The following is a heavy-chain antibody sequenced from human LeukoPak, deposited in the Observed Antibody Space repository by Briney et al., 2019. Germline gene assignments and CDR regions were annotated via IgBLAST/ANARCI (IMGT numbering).Heavy chain of an antibody. V-gene: IGHV3-74*01. D-gene: IGHD6-13*01. CDR1: GYTFSSHW. Sequence: GGSLRLSCAASGYTFSSHWMHWVRQAPGKGLVWVSRIQGDGSNTNYADSVKGRFSISRDNAKNTVYLQMNSLRAEDTGIYYCARGTSAGGPISPFDFWGQGTVVTVSS. CDR2: IQGDGSNT. CDR3: ARGTSAGGPISPFDF. J-gene: IGHJ4*02.